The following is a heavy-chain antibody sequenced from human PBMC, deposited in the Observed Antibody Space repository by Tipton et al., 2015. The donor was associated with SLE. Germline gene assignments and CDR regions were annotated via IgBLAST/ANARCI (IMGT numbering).Heavy chain of an antibody. D-gene: IGHD2-15*01. J-gene: IGHJ3*02. CDR1: GGSISSSSYY. V-gene: IGHV4-39*07. CDR3: ASEGIVVGAFDI. Sequence: LRLSCTVSGGSISSSSYYWGWIRPPPGKGLEWIGSIYYSGSNYSNPSLKGRVTISVDTSKNQFSLKLSPVTAADTAVYYCASEGIVVGAFDIWGQGTMVTVSS. CDR2: IYYSGSN.